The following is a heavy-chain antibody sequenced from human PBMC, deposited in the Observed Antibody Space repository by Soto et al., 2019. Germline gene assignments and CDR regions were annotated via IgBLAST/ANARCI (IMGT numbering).Heavy chain of an antibody. CDR3: ARGPSWGTSPQDAFDI. V-gene: IGHV1-2*04. J-gene: IGHJ3*02. CDR2: INPNSGGT. CDR1: GYTFTGYY. Sequence: ASVKVSCKASGYTFTGYYMHWVRQAPGQGLEGMGWINPNSGGTTYAQKFQGWVTMTRDTSISTAYMELSRLRSDDTAVYYCARGPSWGTSPQDAFDIWGQGTMVTVSS. D-gene: IGHD2-2*01.